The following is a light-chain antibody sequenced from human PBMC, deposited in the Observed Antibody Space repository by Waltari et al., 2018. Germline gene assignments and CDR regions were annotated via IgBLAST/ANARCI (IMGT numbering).Light chain of an antibody. J-gene: IGLJ3*02. CDR2: TDN. CDR3: ATWDDSLNAWV. V-gene: IGLV1-44*01. CDR1: YSNIGRNA. Sequence: QSMLTQPPSASGTPGQRVTISCSGSYSNIGRNAVNWYQQLPETAPKLLINTDNQRPSGVPDRFSGSKSGTSASLAISGLQSEDEADYHCATWDDSLNAWVFGGGTKVTVL.